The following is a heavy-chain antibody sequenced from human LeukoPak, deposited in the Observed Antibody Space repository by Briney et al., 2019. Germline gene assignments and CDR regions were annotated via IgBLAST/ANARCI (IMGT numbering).Heavy chain of an antibody. Sequence: GGSLRLSCAASGFTFSSYAMSWVRQAPGKGLEWVSAISGSGGSTYYADSVKGRFTISRDNSKNTLYLQMNSLRAKDTAVYYCAKGLTKHPSSGWHTTYDYWGQGTLVTVSS. J-gene: IGHJ4*02. CDR3: AKGLTKHPSSGWHTTYDY. V-gene: IGHV3-23*01. CDR2: ISGSGGST. D-gene: IGHD6-19*01. CDR1: GFTFSSYA.